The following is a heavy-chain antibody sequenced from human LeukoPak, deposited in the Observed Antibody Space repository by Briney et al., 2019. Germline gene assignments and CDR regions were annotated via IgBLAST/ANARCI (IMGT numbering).Heavy chain of an antibody. CDR1: GCSISGSD. D-gene: IGHD4-17*01. CDR3: ARGIESYGDYGY. CDR2: MYNSGRT. V-gene: IGHV4-59*01. J-gene: IGHJ4*02. Sequence: SETLSLACTVSGCSISGSDWRWVRQPPGQGLEWIAYMYNSGRTNYNPSLKSRVTISIDTSKNQFSLKLSSLTAADTAIYYCARGIESYGDYGYWGQGILVTVSS.